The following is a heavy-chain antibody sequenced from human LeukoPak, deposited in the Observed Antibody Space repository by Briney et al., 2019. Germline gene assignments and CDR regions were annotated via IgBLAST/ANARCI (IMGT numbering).Heavy chain of an antibody. Sequence: PGGSLRLSCAASGFTFSSYATSWVRQAPGKGLEWVSAISGSGGSTYYADSVKGRFTISRDNSKNTLYLQMNSLRAEDTAVYYCAKDRGLRLGELSIFDYWGQGTLVTVSS. V-gene: IGHV3-23*01. D-gene: IGHD3-16*02. CDR3: AKDRGLRLGELSIFDY. CDR1: GFTFSSYA. CDR2: ISGSGGST. J-gene: IGHJ4*02.